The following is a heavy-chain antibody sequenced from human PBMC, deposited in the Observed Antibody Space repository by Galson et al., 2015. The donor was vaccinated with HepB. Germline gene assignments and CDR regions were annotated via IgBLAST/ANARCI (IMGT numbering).Heavy chain of an antibody. CDR1: GYSFTSYW. J-gene: IGHJ4*02. V-gene: IGHV5-10-1*01. CDR2: IDPSDSYT. CDR3: ARMPEGPGYCSGGSCLNYFDY. D-gene: IGHD2-15*01. Sequence: QSGAEVKKPGESLRLSCKGSGYSFTSYWISWVRQMPGKGLEWMGRIDPSDSYTNYSPSFQGHVTISADKSISTAYLQWSSLKASDTAMYYCARMPEGPGYCSGGSCLNYFDYWGQGTLVTVSS.